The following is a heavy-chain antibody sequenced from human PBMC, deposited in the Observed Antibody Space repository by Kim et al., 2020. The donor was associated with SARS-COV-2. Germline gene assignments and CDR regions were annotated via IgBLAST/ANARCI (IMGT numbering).Heavy chain of an antibody. D-gene: IGHD5-12*01. CDR1: GGSFNNYG. J-gene: IGHJ4*02. CDR3: ARDGGDGDGYHDL. CDR2: IIPIYGTT. V-gene: IGHV1-69*13. Sequence: SVKVSCKASGGSFNNYGFSWVRQAPGQGLEWMGRIIPIYGTTDYAQKFRGRVTITADDSTSTAYMELTRLRSEDTAVYYCARDGGDGDGYHDLWGQGTLVTVSS.